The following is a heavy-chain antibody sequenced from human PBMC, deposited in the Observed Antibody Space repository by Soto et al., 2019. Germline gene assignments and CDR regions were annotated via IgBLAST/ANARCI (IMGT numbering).Heavy chain of an antibody. J-gene: IGHJ6*03. CDR3: ARVAGISYYNHMDV. V-gene: IGHV4-59*01. D-gene: IGHD1-20*01. CDR1: GVSLKTYY. CDR2: IFSSGGP. Sequence: QVHLQESGPGLVRPSETLSLTCTVSGVSLKTYYWSWIRLPPGGGLEWIGYIFSSGGPNYNPSLKRRVTMSVETSNNQFSLKMSSVTAADTAVYYCARVAGISYYNHMDVWGKGTTVTVSS.